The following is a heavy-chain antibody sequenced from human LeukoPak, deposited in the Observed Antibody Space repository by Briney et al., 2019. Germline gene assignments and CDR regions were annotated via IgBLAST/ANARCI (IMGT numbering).Heavy chain of an antibody. CDR2: ISSSSSYI. CDR1: GFTFSSYS. V-gene: IGHV3-21*01. J-gene: IGHJ4*02. Sequence: GGSLRLSXAASGFTFSSYSMNWVRQAPGKGLEWVSSISSSSSYIYYADSVKGRFTISRDNAKNSLYLQMNSLRAEDTAVYYCARYGYCSSTSCRRASSDFDYWGQGTLVTVSS. CDR3: ARYGYCSSTSCRRASSDFDY. D-gene: IGHD2-2*03.